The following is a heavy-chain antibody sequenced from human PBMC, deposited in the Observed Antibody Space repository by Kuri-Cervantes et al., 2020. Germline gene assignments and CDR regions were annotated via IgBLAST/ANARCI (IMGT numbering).Heavy chain of an antibody. V-gene: IGHV3-48*01. CDR1: GFTFSSYS. CDR2: ISSSSSTI. J-gene: IGHJ4*02. Sequence: ETLSLTCAASGFTFSSYSMNWVRQAPGKGLEWVSYISSSSSTIYYADSVKGRFTISRDNSKNTLYLQMNSLRAEDTAVYYCAKGVTPGLRYFDWLSDYWGQGTLVTVSS. D-gene: IGHD3-9*01. CDR3: AKGVTPGLRYFDWLSDY.